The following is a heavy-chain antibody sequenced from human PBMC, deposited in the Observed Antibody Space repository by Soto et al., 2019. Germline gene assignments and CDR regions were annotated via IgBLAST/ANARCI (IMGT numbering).Heavy chain of an antibody. CDR3: ARDGQYDSGGYYSRFDH. CDR1: GGSIGRYY. Sequence: SETLSLTCSVSGGSIGRYYWSWVRQAPGKGLEWIAYVSYSGATRYNPSLESRVTISVDTSKNQFSLRLNSVTAADTAVYYCARDGQYDSGGYYSRFDHWGQGTLVTVSS. D-gene: IGHD3-22*01. J-gene: IGHJ4*02. CDR2: VSYSGAT. V-gene: IGHV4-59*01.